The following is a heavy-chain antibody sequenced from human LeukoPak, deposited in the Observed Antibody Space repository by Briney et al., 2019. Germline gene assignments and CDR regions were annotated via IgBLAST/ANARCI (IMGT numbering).Heavy chain of an antibody. CDR1: GFTFSSYA. J-gene: IGHJ5*02. CDR2: ISGSGGST. Sequence: TGGSLRLSCAASGFTFSSYAMSWVRQAPGKGLEWVSAISGSGGSTYYADSVKGRFTISRDNSKNTLYLQMNSLRAEGTAVYYCAKDRGGYCSSTSCYTGIGWFDPWGQGTLVTVSS. CDR3: AKDRGGYCSSTSCYTGIGWFDP. V-gene: IGHV3-23*01. D-gene: IGHD2-2*02.